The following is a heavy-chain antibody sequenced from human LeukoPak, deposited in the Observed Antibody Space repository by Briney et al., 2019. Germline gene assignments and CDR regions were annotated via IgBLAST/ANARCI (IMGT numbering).Heavy chain of an antibody. Sequence: SETLSLTCTVSGGSISNYFWSWIRQPPGKGLEWIGYIYYGARTNYNPSLKSRVTISVDTSKNQFSLKLGSVTAADTAVYYCARSIAAPKHFDSWGQGTLVTVSS. D-gene: IGHD6-6*01. CDR1: GGSISNYF. V-gene: IGHV4-59*01. J-gene: IGHJ4*02. CDR2: IYYGART. CDR3: ARSIAAPKHFDS.